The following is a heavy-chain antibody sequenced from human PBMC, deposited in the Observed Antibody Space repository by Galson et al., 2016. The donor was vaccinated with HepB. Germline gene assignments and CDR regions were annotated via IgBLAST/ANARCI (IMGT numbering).Heavy chain of an antibody. D-gene: IGHD2-2*01. CDR1: GFTVSTDY. CDR2: IYSGGST. V-gene: IGHV3-66*02. CDR3: TRDGGTSNWFGY. Sequence: SLRLSCAGSGFTVSTDYMSWVRQAPGKGLEWVSIIYSGGSTYYADSVKGRFNIARDNSKNTLYLQMDSLRVEDTAVYYCTRDGGTSNWFGYWGQGTLVTVSS. J-gene: IGHJ5*01.